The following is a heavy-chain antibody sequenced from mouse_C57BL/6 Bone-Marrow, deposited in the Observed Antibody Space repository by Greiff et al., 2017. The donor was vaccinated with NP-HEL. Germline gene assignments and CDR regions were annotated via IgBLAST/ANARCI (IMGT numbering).Heavy chain of an antibody. Sequence: EVHLVESGGGLVQPGGSLSLSCAASGFTFTDYYMSWVRQPPGKALEWLGFIRNKANGYTTEYSASVKGRFTISRDNSQSILYLQMNALRAEDSATYYCARSVYDYDGYWYFDVWGTGTTVTVSS. D-gene: IGHD2-4*01. CDR2: IRNKANGYTT. V-gene: IGHV7-3*01. CDR3: ARSVYDYDGYWYFDV. CDR1: GFTFTDYY. J-gene: IGHJ1*03.